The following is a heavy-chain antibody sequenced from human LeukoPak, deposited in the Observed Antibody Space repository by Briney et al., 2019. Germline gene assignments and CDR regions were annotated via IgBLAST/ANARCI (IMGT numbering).Heavy chain of an antibody. CDR2: ISSSSSYI. J-gene: IGHJ1*01. CDR1: GFTFSSDS. Sequence: GGSLRLSCAASGFTFSSDSMNWVRQAPGKGLEWVSSISSSSSYIYYADSVKGRFTISRDNAKNSLYLQMNSLRAEDTAVYYCASLSAAGTSIHFQHWGQGTLVTVSS. CDR3: ASLSAAGTSIHFQH. V-gene: IGHV3-21*01. D-gene: IGHD6-13*01.